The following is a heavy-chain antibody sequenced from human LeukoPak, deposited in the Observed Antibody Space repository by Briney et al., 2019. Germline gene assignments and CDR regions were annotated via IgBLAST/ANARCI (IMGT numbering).Heavy chain of an antibody. V-gene: IGHV4-39*01. CDR3: VRHYVLHIVGPSY. J-gene: IGHJ4*02. D-gene: IGHD1-26*01. Sequence: SETLSLTCTVSGGSLSPHYWDWIRQSPGKGLEWIGNIYYGETTSYNPSFKSRVTISVDSSKNQFSLKVNSVTAADTAMYFCVRHYVLHIVGPSYWGQGILVTVSS. CDR1: GGSLSPHY. CDR2: IYYGETT.